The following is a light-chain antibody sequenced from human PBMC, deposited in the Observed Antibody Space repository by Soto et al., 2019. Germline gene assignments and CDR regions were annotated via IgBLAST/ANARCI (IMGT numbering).Light chain of an antibody. CDR2: AAS. CDR3: QQYYSYLRT. J-gene: IGKJ1*01. CDR1: QGISSY. Sequence: IQMTQSPSSFSASTGDRVTITCRASQGISSYLAWYQQKPGKAPKLLIYAASTLQSGVPSRFSGSGSGTDFTLTISCLQSEDFATYYCQQYYSYLRTFGQGTKVEIK. V-gene: IGKV1-8*01.